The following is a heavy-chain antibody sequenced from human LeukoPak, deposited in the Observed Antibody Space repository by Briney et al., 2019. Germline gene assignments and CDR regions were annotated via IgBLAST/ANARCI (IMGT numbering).Heavy chain of an antibody. V-gene: IGHV2-5*02. D-gene: IGHD3-10*01. CDR2: IYWDDDK. Sequence: ESGPTLVKPTQTLTLTCTFSGFSLSTSGVGVAWIRRPPGKALEWLALIYWDDDKHYSPSLKSRLTLTKDTSKNQVVLTMTDMDPVDTATYYYAHSRVYYYGSGSYFPKTLDYWGQGTLVTVSS. CDR1: GFSLSTSGVG. J-gene: IGHJ4*02. CDR3: AHSRVYYYGSGSYFPKTLDY.